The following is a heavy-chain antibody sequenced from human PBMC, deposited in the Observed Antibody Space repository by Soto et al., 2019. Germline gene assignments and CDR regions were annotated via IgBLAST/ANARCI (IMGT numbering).Heavy chain of an antibody. V-gene: IGHV1-18*01. CDR2: ISAYNGNT. CDR1: GYTFTNFG. Sequence: QVHLVQSGAEVKKPGASVKVSCTASGYTFTNFGISWVRQAPGQGLEWMGWISAYNGNTNYAQKFQGRVTMTTDTSTSTAYLELRSLRSADTAVYYSGRGGTPIDYWGQGTLVTVSS. CDR3: GRGGTPIDY. D-gene: IGHD3-16*01. J-gene: IGHJ4*02.